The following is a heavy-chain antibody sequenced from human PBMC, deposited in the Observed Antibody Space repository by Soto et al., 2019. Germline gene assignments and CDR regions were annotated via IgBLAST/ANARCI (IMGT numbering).Heavy chain of an antibody. CDR1: GFTFSNYD. V-gene: IGHV3-13*04. CDR3: ARGGIMIRGLDVFDF. J-gene: IGHJ3*01. CDR2: IGIAGNT. D-gene: IGHD3-10*01. Sequence: GSLRLSCAASGFTFSNYDMYWVRQTSGKGLECVSGIGIAGNTYYPDSVKGRFTISRDNAKNSLYLQMNSLRAEDTAVYYCARGGIMIRGLDVFDFWGQGTVVTVSS.